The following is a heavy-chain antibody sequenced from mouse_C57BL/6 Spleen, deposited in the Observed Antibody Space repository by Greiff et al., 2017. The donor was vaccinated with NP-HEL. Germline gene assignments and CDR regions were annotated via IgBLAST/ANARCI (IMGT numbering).Heavy chain of an antibody. CDR1: GYTFTSYW. D-gene: IGHD2-1*01. CDR3: AHPYGNHWDFEV. J-gene: IGHJ1*03. CDR2: INPSNGGT. V-gene: IGHV1-53*01. Sequence: QVQLQQPGTELVKPGASVKLSCKASGYTFTSYWMHWVKQRPGQGLEWIGNINPSNGGTNYNEKFKSKATLTVDKSSSTAYMQLSSLTSEDSAVDCCAHPYGNHWDFEVWGTGTTVTASS.